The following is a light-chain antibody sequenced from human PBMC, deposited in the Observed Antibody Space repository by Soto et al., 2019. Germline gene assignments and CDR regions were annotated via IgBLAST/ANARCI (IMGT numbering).Light chain of an antibody. V-gene: IGKV1-5*01. Sequence: DIQMTQSPSTLSASVGDRVTITCRASQSMSSWLAWYQQKPGKAPKLLIYDASSLESGVPSRFSGSGSGTEFTLTISSLQPDDFATYYCQQYNSPSLTFGGGTKVEIK. CDR2: DAS. J-gene: IGKJ4*01. CDR1: QSMSSW. CDR3: QQYNSPSLT.